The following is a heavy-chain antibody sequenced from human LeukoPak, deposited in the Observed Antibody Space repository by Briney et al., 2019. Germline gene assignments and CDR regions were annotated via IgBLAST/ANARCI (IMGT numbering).Heavy chain of an antibody. J-gene: IGHJ6*03. CDR2: IRYDGSNK. V-gene: IGHV3-30*02. CDR3: ARGIGKQLGWSYYYMDV. Sequence: GGSLRLSCAASGFTFSSYGMHWVRQAPGKGLEWVAFIRYDGSNKYYADSVKGRFTISRDNSKDTLYLQMNSLRAEDTAVYYCARGIGKQLGWSYYYMDVWGKGTTVTVSS. D-gene: IGHD6-13*01. CDR1: GFTFSSYG.